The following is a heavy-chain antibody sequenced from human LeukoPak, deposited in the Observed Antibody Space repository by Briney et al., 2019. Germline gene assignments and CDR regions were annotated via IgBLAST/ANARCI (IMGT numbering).Heavy chain of an antibody. J-gene: IGHJ6*03. CDR3: AKDPGASVSGFHMDV. D-gene: IGHD2-8*02. Sequence: GGSLRLSCAASGFTFRNYGMHWVRQATGKGLEWVSFIWSDGNNRFYADSVKGRFTISRDNSKNMLYLQMDTLRAEDTALYYCAKDPGASVSGFHMDVWGKGTTVIVSS. CDR1: GFTFRNYG. CDR2: IWSDGNNR. V-gene: IGHV3-30*02.